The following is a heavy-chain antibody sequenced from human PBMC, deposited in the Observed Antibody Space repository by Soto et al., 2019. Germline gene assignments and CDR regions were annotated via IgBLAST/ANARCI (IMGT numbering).Heavy chain of an antibody. D-gene: IGHD3-10*01. J-gene: IGHJ4*02. CDR1: GFTFSSYA. V-gene: IGHV3-33*01. Sequence: QVQLVESGGGVVQPGRSLRLSCAASGFTFSSYAMHWVRQAPGKGLEWVAVIWDDGSNKDYIDSVKGRFTISRDNSKNTLYLQMNRLRVEDTAVYYCARDRYCSGTYPSDYWGQGTLVTVSS. CDR2: IWDDGSNK. CDR3: ARDRYCSGTYPSDY.